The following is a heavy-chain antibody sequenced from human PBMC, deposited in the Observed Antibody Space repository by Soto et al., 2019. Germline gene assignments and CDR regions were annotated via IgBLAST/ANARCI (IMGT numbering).Heavy chain of an antibody. D-gene: IGHD2-2*02. CDR2: INPNSGGT. J-gene: IGHJ6*02. CDR3: ARDPTYCSSTSCYNRYYYGMDV. CDR1: GYTFTGYY. V-gene: IGHV1-2*04. Sequence: QVQLVQSGAEVKKPGASVKVSCKASGYTFTGYYMHWVRQAPGQGLEGMGWINPNSGGTNYAQKFQGWVTMTRDTSISTAYMELSRLRSDDTAVYYCARDPTYCSSTSCYNRYYYGMDVWGQGTTVTVSS.